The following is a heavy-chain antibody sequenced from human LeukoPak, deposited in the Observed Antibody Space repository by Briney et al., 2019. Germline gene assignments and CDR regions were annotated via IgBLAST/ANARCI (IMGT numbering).Heavy chain of an antibody. CDR3: AKDRAWFGELQGSNWFDP. J-gene: IGHJ5*02. CDR1: GFTFSGSG. CDR2: SGDSDGST. V-gene: IGHV3-23*01. Sequence: GGSLILSCAASGFTFSGSGMSWVRPAPGKGLEWISSSGDSDGSTYYADSLKGRFTISRDNSKNTLYLQMNGLRAEDTAVYYCAKDRAWFGELQGSNWFDPWGQGTLVTVSS. D-gene: IGHD3-10*01.